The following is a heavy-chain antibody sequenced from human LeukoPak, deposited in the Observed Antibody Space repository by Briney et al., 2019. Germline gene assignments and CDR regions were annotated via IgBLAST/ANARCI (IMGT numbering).Heavy chain of an antibody. Sequence: GGSLRLSCAASGFTFSSYWMHWVRQAPGKGLVWVSRINRDGSSTRYADSVKGRFTISRDNAKNTLYLQMNSLRAEDTAVYYCARDPSLYSSGWLFDYWGQGTLVTVSS. CDR2: INRDGSST. J-gene: IGHJ4*02. CDR1: GFTFSSYW. D-gene: IGHD6-19*01. CDR3: ARDPSLYSSGWLFDY. V-gene: IGHV3-74*01.